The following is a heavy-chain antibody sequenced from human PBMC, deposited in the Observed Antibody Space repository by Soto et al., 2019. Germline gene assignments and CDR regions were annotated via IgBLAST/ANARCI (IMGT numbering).Heavy chain of an antibody. V-gene: IGHV3-9*01. CDR1: GFTFDDYA. CDR2: LSYNSGTI. Sequence: PGGSVRLSCAASGFTFDDYAMSWARQAPGKGLEWVSGLSYNSGTIGYADSVKGRFTISRDNAKNSLYLQMNSLRVEDTALYYCAKGSDRGYSFGYDYWGQGTLVTVSS. CDR3: AKGSDRGYSFGYDY. D-gene: IGHD5-18*01. J-gene: IGHJ4*02.